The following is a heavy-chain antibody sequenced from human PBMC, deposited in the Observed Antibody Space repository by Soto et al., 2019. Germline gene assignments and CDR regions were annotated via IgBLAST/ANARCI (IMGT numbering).Heavy chain of an antibody. CDR3: ARDSPLITFFGYVVY. D-gene: IGHD3-3*01. CDR2: ISYDGNNK. J-gene: IGHJ4*02. Sequence: SLRLSCAASGFTFGAYVLHWVRQAPGKGLEWVAHISYDGNNKYYADSVKGRFTISRDNFKNTLYPQMSSLRPDDTAVYYCARDSPLITFFGYVVYWGQGHLVTVSS. CDR1: GFTFGAYV. V-gene: IGHV3-30-3*01.